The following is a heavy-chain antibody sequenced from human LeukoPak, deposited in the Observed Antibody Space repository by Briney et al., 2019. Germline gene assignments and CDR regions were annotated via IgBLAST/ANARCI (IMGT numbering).Heavy chain of an antibody. J-gene: IGHJ4*02. Sequence: SETLSLTCAVYGGSFSGYYWSWIRQPPGKGLEWIGEINHSGSTNYNPSLKSRVTISVDTSKNQFSLKLSSVTAADTAVYYCARVDYGDHHFDYWGQGTLVTVSS. CDR1: GGSFSGYY. V-gene: IGHV4-34*01. D-gene: IGHD4-17*01. CDR2: INHSGST. CDR3: ARVDYGDHHFDY.